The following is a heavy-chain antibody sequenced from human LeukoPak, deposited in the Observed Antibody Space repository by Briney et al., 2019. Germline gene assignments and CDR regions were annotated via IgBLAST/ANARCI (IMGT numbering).Heavy chain of an antibody. CDR3: AKSRRDF. Sequence: GGSLRLSCVASGFAFGDSRMHWVRQAPGEGLEWVSRITRDGSSTAYADSVKGRFTVSRDNARTTLYLQMNSLRVEDTAVYFCAKSRRDFWGQGTLVTVSS. V-gene: IGHV3-74*01. CDR1: GFAFGDSR. J-gene: IGHJ4*02. CDR2: ITRDGSST.